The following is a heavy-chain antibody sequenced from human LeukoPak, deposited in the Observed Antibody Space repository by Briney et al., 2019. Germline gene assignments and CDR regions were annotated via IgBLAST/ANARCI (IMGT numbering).Heavy chain of an antibody. CDR2: IYYSGRT. J-gene: IGHJ4*02. CDR3: ARPYNNYYFDY. Sequence: SETLSLTCIVSGDSIRGGNYYWTWICQRPGKGLEWIGYIYYSGRTNYNPSLRSRVLMSLDTSKNQFSLKLSSVTAADTAVYYCARPYNNYYFDYWGQGILVTVSS. CDR1: GDSIRGGNYY. D-gene: IGHD4-11*01. V-gene: IGHV4-31*03.